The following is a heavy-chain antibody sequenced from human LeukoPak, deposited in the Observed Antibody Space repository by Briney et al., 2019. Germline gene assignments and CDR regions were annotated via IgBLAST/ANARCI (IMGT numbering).Heavy chain of an antibody. CDR1: GYSISSGYY. J-gene: IGHJ5*02. CDR2: IYHSGST. Sequence: SETLSLTCAVSGYSISSGYYWGWIRQSPGKGLEWIGTIYHSGSTYYNPSLKSRLTISVDTSKNQFSLKLSSVTAADTAVYYCARGLVYYDFWSGYYSFWFDPWGQGTLVTVSS. V-gene: IGHV4-38-2*01. D-gene: IGHD3-3*01. CDR3: ARGLVYYDFWSGYYSFWFDP.